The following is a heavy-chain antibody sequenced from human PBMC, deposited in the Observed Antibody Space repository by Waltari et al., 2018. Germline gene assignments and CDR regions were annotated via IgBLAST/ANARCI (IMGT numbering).Heavy chain of an antibody. CDR1: GFSFDDHY. V-gene: IGHV3-11*01. CDR2: IVTGGGSI. CDR3: AADNGYGDYGFVAY. Sequence: QEQLLESGGDLVKPGGSLSLSCVARGFSFDDHYRSWIRQSPGKGMEWGSYIVTGGGSIYYADSVMGRFTISRDNTKNSLYLQMDYLEPEDTAIYYCAADNGYGDYGFVAYWGQGTMVTVSS. J-gene: IGHJ4*02. D-gene: IGHD4-17*01.